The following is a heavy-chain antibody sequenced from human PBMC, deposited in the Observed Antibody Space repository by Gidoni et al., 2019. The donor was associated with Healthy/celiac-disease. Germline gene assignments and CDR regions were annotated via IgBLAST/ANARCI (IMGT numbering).Heavy chain of an antibody. CDR3: ARDRAFYDSSGFLNWFDP. CDR1: GGSISSGSYY. CDR2: IYTSGST. V-gene: IGHV4-61*02. Sequence: QVQLQESGPGLVKPSQTLSLTCTVSGGSISSGSYYWSWIRQPAGKGLEWIGRIYTSGSTNYNPSLKSRVTISVDTSKNQFSLKLSSVTAADTAVYYCARDRAFYDSSGFLNWFDPWGQGTLVTVSS. J-gene: IGHJ5*02. D-gene: IGHD3-22*01.